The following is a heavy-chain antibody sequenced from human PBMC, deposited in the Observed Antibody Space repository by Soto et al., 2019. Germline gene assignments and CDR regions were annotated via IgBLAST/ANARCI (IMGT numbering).Heavy chain of an antibody. Sequence: SETLSLTCTVSGGPMSSFYWSWIRQPPGKGLEWIGFIHYSGSTNYNPSLKGRVTMSVDTSKNQFSLKLTSVNTADTAIYYCTRGGDPYKTGHWGQGTLVTVSS. V-gene: IGHV4-59*01. J-gene: IGHJ4*02. CDR3: TRGGDPYKTGH. CDR2: IHYSGST. CDR1: GGPMSSFY. D-gene: IGHD2-21*01.